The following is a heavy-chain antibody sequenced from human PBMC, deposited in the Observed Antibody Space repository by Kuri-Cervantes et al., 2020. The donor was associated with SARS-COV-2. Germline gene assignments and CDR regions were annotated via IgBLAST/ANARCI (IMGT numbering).Heavy chain of an antibody. V-gene: IGHV3-30*02. CDR3: AKMRSSGYYPDFDY. Sequence: GESLKISCAASGFTFSSYGMHWVRQAPGKGLEWVAFIRYDGSNKYYADSVKGRFTISRDNSKNTLYLQMNSLRAEDTAVYYCAKMRSSGYYPDFDYWGQGTLVTVSS. J-gene: IGHJ4*02. CDR2: IRYDGSNK. CDR1: GFTFSSYG. D-gene: IGHD3-22*01.